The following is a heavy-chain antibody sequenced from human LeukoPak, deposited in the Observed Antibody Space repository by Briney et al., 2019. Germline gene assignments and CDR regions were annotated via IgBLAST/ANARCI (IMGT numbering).Heavy chain of an antibody. CDR1: GRSFSGYY. CDR2: INHSGST. J-gene: IGHJ4*02. CDR3: AREGDLLRYFDY. D-gene: IGHD3-10*01. Sequence: KPSETLSLTCAVYGRSFSGYYWSWIRQPPGKGLEWIGEINHSGSTNYNPSLKSRVTISVDTSKNQFSLKLSSVTAADTAVYYCAREGDLLRYFDYWGQGTLVTVSS. V-gene: IGHV4-34*01.